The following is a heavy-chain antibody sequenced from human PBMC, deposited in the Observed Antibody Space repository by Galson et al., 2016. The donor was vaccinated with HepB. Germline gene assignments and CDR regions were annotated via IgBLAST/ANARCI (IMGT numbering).Heavy chain of an antibody. V-gene: IGHV1-18*01. CDR2: ISAYNGNT. CDR3: ARQRMTMVQGVNNYNWFDP. CDR1: GYTFTSYG. Sequence: SVKVSCKASGYTFTSYGISWVRQAHGQGLEWMGWISAYNGNTNYAQKLQGRVTMTTDTSTSTAYMELRSLRSDDTAVYYCARQRMTMVQGVNNYNWFDPWGQGTLVTVSS. J-gene: IGHJ5*02. D-gene: IGHD3-10*01.